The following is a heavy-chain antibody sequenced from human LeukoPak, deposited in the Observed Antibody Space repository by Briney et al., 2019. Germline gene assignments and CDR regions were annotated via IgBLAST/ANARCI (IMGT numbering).Heavy chain of an antibody. CDR3: ARVYGSGWTNPIDY. D-gene: IGHD6-19*01. CDR1: GFTFSSYS. V-gene: IGHV3-21*01. Sequence: GGSLRLSCAASGFTFSSYSMNWVRQAPGKGLEWVSSISSSSSYIYYADSVKGRFTISRDNAKNSLYLQMNSLRAEDTAVYYCARVYGSGWTNPIDYWGQGTLVTVSS. CDR2: ISSSSSYI. J-gene: IGHJ4*02.